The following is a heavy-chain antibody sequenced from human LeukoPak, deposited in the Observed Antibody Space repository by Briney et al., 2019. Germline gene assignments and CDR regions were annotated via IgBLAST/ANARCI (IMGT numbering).Heavy chain of an antibody. CDR3: ARRSSSWYYFDY. V-gene: IGHV4-59*08. J-gene: IGHJ4*02. D-gene: IGHD6-13*01. CDR1: GGSISSYY. Sequence: PSETLSLTCTVSGGSISSYYWSWIRQPPGKGLEWIGYIYYSGSTNYNPSHKSRVTISVDTSKNQFSLKLSSVTAADTAVYYCARRSSSWYYFDYWGQGTLVTVSS. CDR2: IYYSGST.